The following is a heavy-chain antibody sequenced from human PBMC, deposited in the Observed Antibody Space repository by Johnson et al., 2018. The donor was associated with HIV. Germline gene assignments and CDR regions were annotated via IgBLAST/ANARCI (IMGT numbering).Heavy chain of an antibody. CDR1: GFTFSSYD. D-gene: IGHD6-13*01. CDR3: ARVLAAAASAFDI. V-gene: IGHV3-13*01. CDR2: IGTAGTI. J-gene: IGHJ3*02. Sequence: VQLVESGGGLVQPGGSLRLSCAASGFTFSSYDMHWVRQATGKGLEWVSAIGTAGTIYYADSVKGRFTISRDNAKNSLYLQMNSLRAEDTAVYYCARVLAAAASAFDIWGQGTMVTVSS.